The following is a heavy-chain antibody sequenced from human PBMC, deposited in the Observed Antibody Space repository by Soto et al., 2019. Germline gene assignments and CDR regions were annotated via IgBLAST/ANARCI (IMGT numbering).Heavy chain of an antibody. CDR2: IWYDGSNK. CDR3: ARADCTGAYCYSWPFNYGVDV. D-gene: IGHD2-15*01. V-gene: IGHV3-33*08. Sequence: EQLLESGGGLVQPGGSLRLSCTTSGFTFNTYGMHWVRQAPGKGLEWVAIIWYDGSNKYYADSVKGRFTISRDNSKNTLYLQMNSLRAEDTALYYCARADCTGAYCYSWPFNYGVDVWGQGTTVTVSS. J-gene: IGHJ6*02. CDR1: GFTFNTYG.